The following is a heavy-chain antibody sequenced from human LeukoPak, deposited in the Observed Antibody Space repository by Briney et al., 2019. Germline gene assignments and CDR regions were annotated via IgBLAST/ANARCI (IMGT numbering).Heavy chain of an antibody. V-gene: IGHV1-18*01. D-gene: IGHD6-6*01. CDR2: ISAYNGNT. CDR1: GYTFTSYG. J-gene: IGHJ4*02. Sequence: RASVKVSCKASGYTFTSYGISWVRQAPGQGLEWMGWISAYNGNTNYAQKLQGRVTMTTDTSTSTAYMELSSLRSEDTAVYYCASSYSSSSNGGFDYWGQGTLVTVSS. CDR3: ASSYSSSSNGGFDY.